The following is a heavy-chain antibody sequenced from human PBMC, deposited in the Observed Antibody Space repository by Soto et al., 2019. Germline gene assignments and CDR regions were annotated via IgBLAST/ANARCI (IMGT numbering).Heavy chain of an antibody. D-gene: IGHD6-13*01. CDR1: GGSISSSSYY. CDR3: VGEGYSSSWYRYYGMDV. V-gene: IGHV4-39*01. J-gene: IGHJ6*02. CDR2: IYYSGST. Sequence: PSETLSLTCTVSGGSISSSSYYWGWIRQPPGKGLEWIGSIYYSGSTYYNPSLKSRVTISVDTSKNQFSLKLSSVTAADTAVYYCVGEGYSSSWYRYYGMDVWGQGTTVTVSS.